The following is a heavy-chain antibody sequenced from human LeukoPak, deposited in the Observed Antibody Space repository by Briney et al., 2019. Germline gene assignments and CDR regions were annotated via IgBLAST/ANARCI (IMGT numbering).Heavy chain of an antibody. V-gene: IGHV1-69*01. CDR1: GGTFSSYA. Sequence: EASVKVSCKASGGTFSSYAISWVRQAPGQGLEWMGGIIPIFGTANYAQKFQGRVTITADESTSTAYMELSSLRSEDTAVYYCARVDGGNSPFDYWGQGTLVTVSS. D-gene: IGHD4-23*01. CDR3: ARVDGGNSPFDY. CDR2: IIPIFGTA. J-gene: IGHJ4*02.